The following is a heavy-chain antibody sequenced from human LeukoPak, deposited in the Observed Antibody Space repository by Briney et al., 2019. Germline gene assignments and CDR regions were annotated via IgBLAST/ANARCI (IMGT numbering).Heavy chain of an antibody. Sequence: PVKVSCKASGGTFSSYAISWVRQAPGQGLEWMGRIIPILGIANYAQKFQGRVTITADKSTSTAYMELSSLRSEDTAVYYCGRDEAWGSRDDSGYNYGARYLDYWGQGTLVTVSS. V-gene: IGHV1-69*04. CDR3: GRDEAWGSRDDSGYNYGARYLDY. CDR2: IIPILGIA. J-gene: IGHJ4*02. D-gene: IGHD5-18*01. CDR1: GGTFSSYA.